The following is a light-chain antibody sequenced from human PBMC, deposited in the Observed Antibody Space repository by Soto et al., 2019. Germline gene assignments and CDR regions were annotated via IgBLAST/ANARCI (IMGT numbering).Light chain of an antibody. Sequence: EIVLTQSPGTLSLSPRERVTLSCRASQSVNDNYLAWYQHKPGQAHRLLLYGASSRAPGIPDRFSGSGSGTDFTLTISRLEPEDFAIYYGQQYAASPRTFGKGTQVEVK. CDR3: QQYAASPRT. J-gene: IGKJ1*01. CDR2: GAS. CDR1: QSVNDNY. V-gene: IGKV3-20*01.